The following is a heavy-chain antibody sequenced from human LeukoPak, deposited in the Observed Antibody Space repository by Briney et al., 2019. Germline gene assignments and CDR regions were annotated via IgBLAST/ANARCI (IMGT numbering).Heavy chain of an antibody. Sequence: GGSLRLSCAASGFTVTTNYMSWVRQAPGKGLEWVSVIYSGGSKYYADYVKGRFTISRHNSKNTLYLQMDSLRDEDTAVYCCARGDIWSGYYPGLYWGQGTLVTVSS. CDR3: ARGDIWSGYYPGLY. J-gene: IGHJ4*02. CDR2: IYSGGSK. CDR1: GFTVTTNY. D-gene: IGHD3-3*01. V-gene: IGHV3-53*04.